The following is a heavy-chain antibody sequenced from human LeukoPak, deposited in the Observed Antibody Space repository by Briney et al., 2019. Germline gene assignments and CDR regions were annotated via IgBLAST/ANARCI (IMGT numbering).Heavy chain of an antibody. V-gene: IGHV3-23*01. CDR1: GFTFSSYA. CDR2: ISGSGAGT. D-gene: IGHD2/OR15-2a*01. J-gene: IGHJ4*02. CDR3: AKERSFGTWLGDY. Sequence: GGSLRLSCAASGFTFSSYAMTWVRQAPGKGLEWVSAISGSGAGTYYADSVKGRSTISRDNSKNTLYLQMNSLRVEDTALYYCAKERSFGTWLGDYWGQGTLVTVSS.